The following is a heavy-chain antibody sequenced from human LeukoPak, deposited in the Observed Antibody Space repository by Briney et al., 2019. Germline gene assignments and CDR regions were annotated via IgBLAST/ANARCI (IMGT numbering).Heavy chain of an antibody. J-gene: IGHJ4*02. CDR2: ISSSGSTV. D-gene: IGHD1-26*01. CDR1: GFTFSDYY. CDR3: ARVARPKEYYFDY. V-gene: IGHV3-11*04. Sequence: GGSLRLSCAASGFTFSDYYMSWIRQAPGKGLEWVSYISSSGSTVYYADSVKGRFTISRDNAKNSLYLQMNSLRAEDTAVYYCARVARPKEYYFDYWGQGTLVTVSS.